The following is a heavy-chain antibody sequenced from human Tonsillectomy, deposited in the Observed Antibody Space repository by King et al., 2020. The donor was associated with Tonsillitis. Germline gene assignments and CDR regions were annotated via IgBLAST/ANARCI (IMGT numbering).Heavy chain of an antibody. J-gene: IGHJ6*02. CDR1: GFTFSSHA. V-gene: IGHV3-23*03. CDR3: AKDRAYPRSYYYHYAMDV. CDR2: IYSGDSST. Sequence: VQLVESGGGLVQPGGSLRLSCAASGFTFSSHAMNWVRQAPGKGLEWVSVIYSGDSSTYYADSVKGRFTISRDNSKNTLYLQMNSLRVEDTAVYYCAKDRAYPRSYYYHYAMDVWGQGTTVTVSS.